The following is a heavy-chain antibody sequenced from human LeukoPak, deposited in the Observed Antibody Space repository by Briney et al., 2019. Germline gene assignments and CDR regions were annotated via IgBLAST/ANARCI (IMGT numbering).Heavy chain of an antibody. V-gene: IGHV1-2*02. Sequence: GASVKVSFKASGYTFTGYYMHWVRQAPGQGREWMGWINPNSGGTNYAQKFQGRVTMTRDTSIRTAYMELSRLRSDDTAVYYCARGPGNGFWSGYSDYWGQGTLVTVSS. CDR1: GYTFTGYY. CDR2: INPNSGGT. D-gene: IGHD3-3*01. J-gene: IGHJ4*02. CDR3: ARGPGNGFWSGYSDY.